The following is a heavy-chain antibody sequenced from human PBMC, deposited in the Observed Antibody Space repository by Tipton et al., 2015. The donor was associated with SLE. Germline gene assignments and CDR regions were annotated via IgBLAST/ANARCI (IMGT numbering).Heavy chain of an antibody. CDR1: GGSFSGYY. CDR2: INHSGST. V-gene: IGHV4-34*01. D-gene: IGHD1-26*01. Sequence: TLSLTCAVYGGSFSGYYWSWIRQPPGKGLEWIGEINHSGSTNYNPSLKSRVTISVDTSKNQISLKLTSVTTADTAMYYCAKADGVVGGQVPYWYFDLWGRGTLVTVSS. J-gene: IGHJ2*01. CDR3: AKADGVVGGQVPYWYFDL.